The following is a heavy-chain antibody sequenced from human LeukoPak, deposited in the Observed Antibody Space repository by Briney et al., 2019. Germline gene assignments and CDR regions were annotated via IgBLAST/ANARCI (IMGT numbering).Heavy chain of an antibody. V-gene: IGHV3-74*01. CDR2: TNLHGTAV. CDR3: ASAYTYVRLGDH. Sequence: GGSLRLSCAVSGLSFSNYLMHWVRQAPGEGLVWVARTNLHGTAVDYAGSVKGRFTISRDNAKNTLFLQMNSLRAEDTAVYYCASAYTYVRLGDHWGQGTLVTVSS. CDR1: GLSFSNYL. D-gene: IGHD3-16*01. J-gene: IGHJ4*02.